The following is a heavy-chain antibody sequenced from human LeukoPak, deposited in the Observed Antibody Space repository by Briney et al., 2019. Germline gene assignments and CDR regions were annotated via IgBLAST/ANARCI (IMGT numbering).Heavy chain of an antibody. J-gene: IGHJ4*02. D-gene: IGHD6-19*01. CDR1: GGSISSNY. CDR2: VYYSGTT. CDR3: ARHSSTRDSRGWYTDFDY. Sequence: PSETLSLTCTVSGGSISSNYWSWIRQPPGEGLEWIAYVYYSGTTKYNPSPKSRVTIAIDTSKNQFSLKLSSVSAADTAVYYCARHSSTRDSRGWYTDFDYWGQGTQVTVSS. V-gene: IGHV4-59*08.